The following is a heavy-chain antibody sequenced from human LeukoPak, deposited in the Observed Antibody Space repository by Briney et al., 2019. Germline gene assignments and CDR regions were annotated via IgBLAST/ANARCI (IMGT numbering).Heavy chain of an antibody. CDR1: AGTFRGDN. Sequence: PSETLSLTCTVKAGTFRGDNWSEIRQPPVKILKCIGDIYYSWSTNYNPSLKSRVTISVDTSKNQFSLKLSSVTAADTAVYYCARDRSDSSGYYFPNDWGQGTLVTVSS. V-gene: IGHV4-59*01. J-gene: IGHJ4*02. CDR2: IYYSWST. D-gene: IGHD3-22*01. CDR3: ARDRSDSSGYYFPND.